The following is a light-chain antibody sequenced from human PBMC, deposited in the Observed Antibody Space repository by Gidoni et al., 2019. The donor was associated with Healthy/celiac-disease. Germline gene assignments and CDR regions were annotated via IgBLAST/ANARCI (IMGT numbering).Light chain of an antibody. Sequence: SVLTQPPSASGTPGPRVSISCSGSSSNIGSNTVNWYQQLPGTAPKLLIYSNNQRPSGVPDRFSGSKSGTSASLAISGLQSEDEADYYCAAWDDSLNGHVVFGGGTKLTVL. CDR1: SSNIGSNT. J-gene: IGLJ2*01. V-gene: IGLV1-44*01. CDR2: SNN. CDR3: AAWDDSLNGHVV.